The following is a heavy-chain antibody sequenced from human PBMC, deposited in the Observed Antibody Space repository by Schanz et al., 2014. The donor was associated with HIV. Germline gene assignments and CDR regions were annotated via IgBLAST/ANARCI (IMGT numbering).Heavy chain of an antibody. V-gene: IGHV1-2*02. CDR2: INPNSGGT. Sequence: QVQLVQSGAEVKKPGASVKVSCKAPGHPFTGYYIHWVRQAPGQGLEWMGWINPNSGGTNYAPKFQGRVHMTRETSVSTAYMELSRLTSDDTAMYYCAREKVGILADYTPNGMDVWGQGTTVTVSS. D-gene: IGHD3-9*01. CDR3: AREKVGILADYTPNGMDV. CDR1: GHPFTGYY. J-gene: IGHJ6*02.